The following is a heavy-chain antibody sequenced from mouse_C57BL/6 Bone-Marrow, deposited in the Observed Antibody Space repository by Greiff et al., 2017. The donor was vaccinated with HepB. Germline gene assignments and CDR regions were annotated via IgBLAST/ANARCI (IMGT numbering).Heavy chain of an antibody. J-gene: IGHJ4*01. Sequence: QVQLQQPGAELVKPGASVKLSCKASGYTFTSYWMHWVKQRPGRGLEWIGRIDPNSGCTKYNEKFKSKATLTVDKPSSTAYMQLSSLTSEDSAVYYCAREGITTVVARVYYDYPYYAMDYWGQGTSVTVSS. D-gene: IGHD1-1*01. CDR2: IDPNSGCT. V-gene: IGHV1-72*01. CDR3: AREGITTVVARVYYDYPYYAMDY. CDR1: GYTFTSYW.